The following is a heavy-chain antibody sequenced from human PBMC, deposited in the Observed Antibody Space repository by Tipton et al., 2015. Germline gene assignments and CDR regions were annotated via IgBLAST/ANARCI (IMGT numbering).Heavy chain of an antibody. Sequence: SLRLSCAASGFTFDDYAMHWVRQAPGKGLEWVSGITWNSGTIGYADSVKGRFTISRDNAKNSLYLQMNSLRDEDTAVYYCAREVWDTDRSGYDYWGQGTLVTVSS. D-gene: IGHD3-3*01. J-gene: IGHJ4*02. V-gene: IGHV3-9*01. CDR2: ITWNSGTI. CDR3: AREVWDTDRSGYDY. CDR1: GFTFDDYA.